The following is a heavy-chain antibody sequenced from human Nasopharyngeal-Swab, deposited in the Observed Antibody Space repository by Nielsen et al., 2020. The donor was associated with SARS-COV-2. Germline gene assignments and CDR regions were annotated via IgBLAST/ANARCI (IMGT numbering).Heavy chain of an antibody. CDR2: IYYSGST. J-gene: IGHJ4*02. V-gene: IGHV4-59*01. CDR3: ARGEMATTSFDY. D-gene: IGHD5-24*01. CDR1: GGSISSYY. Sequence: SETLSLTCTVSGGSISSYYWSWIRQPPGKGLEWIGYIYYSGSTNYNPSLKSRVAISVDTSKNQFSLKLSSVTAADTAVYYCARGEMATTSFDYWGQGTLITVSS.